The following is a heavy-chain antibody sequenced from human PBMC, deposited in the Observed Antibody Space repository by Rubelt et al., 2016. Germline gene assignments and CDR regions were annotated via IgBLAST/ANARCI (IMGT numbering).Heavy chain of an antibody. CDR3: ARDGGSTGVNNWLDS. Sequence: EVQLVESGGGLIQPGGSLRLACRASGFTVSSNYMNWVRQAPGKGLEWVSVVHAGGNTSYADSVKGRFTISRDNSMNTVYLQMNSLRTEDTAVFYCARDGGSTGVNNWLDSWGQGTLVIVSS. CDR2: VHAGGNT. J-gene: IGHJ5*01. V-gene: IGHV3-66*03. CDR1: GFTVSSNY. D-gene: IGHD2-2*01.